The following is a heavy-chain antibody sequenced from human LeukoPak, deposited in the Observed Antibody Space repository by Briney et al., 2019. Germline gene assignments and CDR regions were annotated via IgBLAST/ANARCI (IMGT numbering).Heavy chain of an antibody. J-gene: IGHJ6*04. D-gene: IGHD2-2*01. CDR3: IVVVPAAILDGMDV. V-gene: IGHV3-73*01. CDR1: GFTFSGSA. CDR2: IRSKANSYAT. Sequence: PGGSLRHSCAASGFTFSGSAMHWVRQASGKGLEWVGRIRSKANSYATAYAASVKGRFTISRDDSKNTAYLQMNSLKTEDTAVYYCIVVVPAAILDGMDVWGKGTTVTVSS.